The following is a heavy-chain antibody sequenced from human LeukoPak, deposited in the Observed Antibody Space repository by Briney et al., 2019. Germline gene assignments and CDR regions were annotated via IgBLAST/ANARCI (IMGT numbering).Heavy chain of an antibody. Sequence: GGSLRLSCAASGFTFSDYYMSWIRQAPGKGLEWVSYISSSGSTIYYAGSVKGRFTISRDNAKNSLYLQMNSLRAEDTAVYYCARTYDSSGYFLLPFDYWGQGTLVTVSS. CDR3: ARTYDSSGYFLLPFDY. V-gene: IGHV3-11*01. CDR1: GFTFSDYY. D-gene: IGHD3-22*01. CDR2: ISSSGSTI. J-gene: IGHJ4*02.